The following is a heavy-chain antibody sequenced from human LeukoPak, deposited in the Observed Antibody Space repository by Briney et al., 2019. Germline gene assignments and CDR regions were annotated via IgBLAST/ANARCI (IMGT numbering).Heavy chain of an antibody. J-gene: IGHJ5*02. D-gene: IGHD6-25*01. CDR3: ARAVTWIDP. CDR1: GFTVSSYG. Sequence: PGGSLRLSWAASGFTVSSYGMSWVRQAAGKGRGCVSAISGSGGSTYYADSVKGRFTISRDNSKNTLYLQMNSLRAEDTAVYYCARAVTWIDPWGQGTLVTVSS. V-gene: IGHV3-23*01. CDR2: ISGSGGST.